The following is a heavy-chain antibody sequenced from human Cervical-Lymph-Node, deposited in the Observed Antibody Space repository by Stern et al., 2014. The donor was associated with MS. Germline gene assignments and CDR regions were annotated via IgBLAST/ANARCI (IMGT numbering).Heavy chain of an antibody. CDR3: ARSSTVTPNAFDI. CDR2: IYHSGST. CDR1: GGSISSGGYS. J-gene: IGHJ3*02. D-gene: IGHD4-17*01. V-gene: IGHV4-30-2*01. Sequence: QVQLQESGSGLVKPSQTLSLTCAVSGGSISSGGYSWSWIRQPPGKGLEWIGYIYHSGSTYYDPSLTRRATISVDRSKNQFSLKLSSVTAADTAVYYCARSSTVTPNAFDIWGQGTMVTVSS.